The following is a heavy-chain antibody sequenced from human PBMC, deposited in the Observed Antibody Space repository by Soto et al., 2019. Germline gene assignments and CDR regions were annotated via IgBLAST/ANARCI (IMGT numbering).Heavy chain of an antibody. CDR3: DRGGIGGYDFYFDY. D-gene: IGHD5-12*01. J-gene: IGHJ4*02. V-gene: IGHV4-30-2*01. Sequence: PSETLSLTCAVSGGSISSGGYSWSWIRQPPGKGLEWIGYIYHSGSTYYNPSLKSRVTISVDRSKNQFSLKLSSVTAADTAVYYCDRGGIGGYDFYFDYWGQGTLVTVSS. CDR1: GGSISSGGYS. CDR2: IYHSGST.